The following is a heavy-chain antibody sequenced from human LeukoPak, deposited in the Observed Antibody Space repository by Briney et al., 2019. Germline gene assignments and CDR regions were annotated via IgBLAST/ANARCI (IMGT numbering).Heavy chain of an antibody. CDR1: GFNFSW. J-gene: IGHJ4*02. Sequence: GGSLRLSCAASGFNFSWMSWVRQAPGKGLEWVAVISYDGSNKYYADSVKGRLTISRDNSKNTLYLQMNSLGAEDTAVYYCARDYSATRVWGSYRPGNFGYWGQGTLVTVSS. D-gene: IGHD3-16*02. CDR2: ISYDGSNK. CDR3: ARDYSATRVWGSYRPGNFGY. V-gene: IGHV3-30*04.